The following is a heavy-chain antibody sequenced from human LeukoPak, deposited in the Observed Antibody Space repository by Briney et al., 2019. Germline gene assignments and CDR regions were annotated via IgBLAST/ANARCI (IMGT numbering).Heavy chain of an antibody. V-gene: IGHV3-23*01. D-gene: IGHD3-22*01. CDR2: ISGSAYST. J-gene: IGHJ3*02. CDR1: GFTFSSYA. Sequence: PGGSLRLSCAASGFTFSSYAMTWVRQAPGKGLEWSSAISGSAYSTSYADSVKGRFTISRDNSKNTLYLQMNSLRAEDTAIYYCARNTSGFKLGDAFEIWGQGTMVTVSS. CDR3: ARNTSGFKLGDAFEI.